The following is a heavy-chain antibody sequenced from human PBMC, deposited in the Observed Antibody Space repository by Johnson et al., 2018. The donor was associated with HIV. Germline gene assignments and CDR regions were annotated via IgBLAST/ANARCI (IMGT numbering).Heavy chain of an antibody. D-gene: IGHD6-19*01. CDR1: AFTFSRYG. V-gene: IGHV3-30*03. CDR2: ISYDGSNK. CDR3: ARETVLNSSGWYCIDAFDI. Sequence: QMLLVESGGGVVPPGRSLRLSCAASAFTFSRYGMHWVRQAPGKGLEWVTLISYDGSNKYYGDSVTGRFTISRDNSKNTLYLQMNSLRAEDTAVYYCARETVLNSSGWYCIDAFDIWGQGTMVTVSS. J-gene: IGHJ3*02.